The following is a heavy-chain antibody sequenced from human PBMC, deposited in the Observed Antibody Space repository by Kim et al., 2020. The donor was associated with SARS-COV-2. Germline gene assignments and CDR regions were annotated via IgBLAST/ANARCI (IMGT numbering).Heavy chain of an antibody. J-gene: IGHJ5*02. D-gene: IGHD3-10*01. CDR2: INAGNGNT. V-gene: IGHV1-3*01. Sequence: ASVKVSCKASGYTFTSYAMHWVRQAPGQRLEWMGWINAGNGNTKYSQKFQGRVTITRDTSASTAYMELSSLRSEDTAVYYCARDRPPSLWFGEFLTYNWFDPWGQGTLVTVSS. CDR1: GYTFTSYA. CDR3: ARDRPPSLWFGEFLTYNWFDP.